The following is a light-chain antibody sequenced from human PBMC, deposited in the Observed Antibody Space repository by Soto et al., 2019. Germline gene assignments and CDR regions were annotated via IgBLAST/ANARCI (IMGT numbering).Light chain of an antibody. J-gene: IGKJ3*01. CDR2: GTS. Sequence: EIVLTQSPGTLSLSPGERATLSCRASQSVRSNYLAWYQQQPGQAPRLLIYGTSNRDTGIPDRFSGSGSGTDFTLTISILEPEDFAVYYCQHYGSSYTFGPGTKVEIK. V-gene: IGKV3-20*01. CDR1: QSVRSNY. CDR3: QHYGSSYT.